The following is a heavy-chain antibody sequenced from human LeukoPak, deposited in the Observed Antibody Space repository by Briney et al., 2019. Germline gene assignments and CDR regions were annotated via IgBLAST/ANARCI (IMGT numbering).Heavy chain of an antibody. V-gene: IGHV4-59*01. CDR2: IYYSGST. J-gene: IGHJ4*02. D-gene: IGHD1-26*01. CDR3: ARGAGGDMYSGSHRPIDY. Sequence: SETLSLTCSVSGGSISSYYCSLSRQPPGKGLEWIGYIYYSGSTNYNPSLKSRVTISVDTSKNQFSLKLSSVTAADTAVYYCARGAGGDMYSGSHRPIDYWGQGTLVTVSS. CDR1: GGSISSYY.